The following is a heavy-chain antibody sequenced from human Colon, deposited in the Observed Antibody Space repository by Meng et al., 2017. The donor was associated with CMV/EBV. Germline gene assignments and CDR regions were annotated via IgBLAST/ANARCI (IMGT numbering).Heavy chain of an antibody. J-gene: IGHJ6*02. CDR1: GYTFTGYY. Sequence: ASVKVSCKASGYTFTGYYMHWVRQAPGQGLEWMGWINPNSGGTNYAQKFQGRVTMTRDTSISTAYMELSRLRSDDTAVYYCARDQPRYRSSTSCYVRTGTNYYYYGMDVWGQGTTVTVSS. V-gene: IGHV1-2*02. CDR2: INPNSGGT. CDR3: ARDQPRYRSSTSCYVRTGTNYYYYGMDV. D-gene: IGHD2-2*01.